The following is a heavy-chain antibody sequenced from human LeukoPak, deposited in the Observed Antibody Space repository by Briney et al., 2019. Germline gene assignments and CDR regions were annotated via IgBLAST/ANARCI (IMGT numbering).Heavy chain of an antibody. CDR2: IKQGGSEK. D-gene: IGHD3-9*01. Sequence: GGSLRLSCVASGFIFSSYWMSWVRQAPGKGLEWVANIKQGGSEKYYVDSVKGRFTIPRDNAKNSLYLQMNSLRAEDTAVYYCARVDDIADAFDIWGQGTMVTVSS. CDR3: ARVDDIADAFDI. J-gene: IGHJ3*02. V-gene: IGHV3-7*01. CDR1: GFIFSSYW.